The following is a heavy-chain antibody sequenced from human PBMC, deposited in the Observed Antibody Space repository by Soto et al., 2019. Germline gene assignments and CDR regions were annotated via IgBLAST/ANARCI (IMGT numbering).Heavy chain of an antibody. CDR3: AQIGGPYYDSSGYPPFDY. CDR1: GGTFSSYA. Sequence: QVQLVQSGAEVKKPGSSVKVSCKASGGTFSSYAISWVRQAPGQGLEWMGGIIPIFGTANYAQKFQGRVTITADESTSTAYMELSSLRSEDTAVYYCAQIGGPYYDSSGYPPFDYWGQGTLVTVSS. D-gene: IGHD3-22*01. CDR2: IIPIFGTA. J-gene: IGHJ4*02. V-gene: IGHV1-69*01.